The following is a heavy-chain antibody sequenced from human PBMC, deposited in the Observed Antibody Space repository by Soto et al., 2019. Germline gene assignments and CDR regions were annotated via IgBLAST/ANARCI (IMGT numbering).Heavy chain of an antibody. CDR1: DGSISGNY. CDR3: ARYRREAVAGYTLEN. V-gene: IGHV4-59*01. J-gene: IGHJ4*02. CDR2: VYNSGST. Sequence: SVTLSHRYTVADGSISGNYWPGMRQPPGKGLEWIGYVYNSGSTNYTPSLQSRVTISEDTSKSQFSLKVNSMTAADTAVYYCARYRREAVAGYTLENWGQGILVTVSS. D-gene: IGHD6-25*01.